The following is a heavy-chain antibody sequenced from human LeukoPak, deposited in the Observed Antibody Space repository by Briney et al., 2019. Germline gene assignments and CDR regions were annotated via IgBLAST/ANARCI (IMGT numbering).Heavy chain of an antibody. D-gene: IGHD3-22*01. CDR1: GFTFSGYA. CDR2: ISGSGGST. J-gene: IGHJ4*02. Sequence: GGSLRLSCAASGFTFSGYAMSWVRQAPGKGLEWVSAISGSGGSTYYADSVKGRFTISRDNSKNTLYLQMNSLRAEDTAVYYCAKRQYYYDSSGYHFDYWGQGALVTVSS. V-gene: IGHV3-23*01. CDR3: AKRQYYYDSSGYHFDY.